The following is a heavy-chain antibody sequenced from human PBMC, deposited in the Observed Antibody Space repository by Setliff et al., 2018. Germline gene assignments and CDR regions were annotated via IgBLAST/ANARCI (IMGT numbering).Heavy chain of an antibody. V-gene: IGHV4-34*01. CDR2: INHSGST. D-gene: IGHD5-18*01. CDR1: GGSFSGYY. Sequence: SEKLSLTCAVYGGSFSGYYWSWIRQPPGKGLEWIGEINHSGSTNYNPSLKSRVTISVDTSKNQFSLKLSPVTAAGTAVYYCARGRIQLWKYYFDYWGQRTLVTVSS. CDR3: ARGRIQLWKYYFDY. J-gene: IGHJ4*02.